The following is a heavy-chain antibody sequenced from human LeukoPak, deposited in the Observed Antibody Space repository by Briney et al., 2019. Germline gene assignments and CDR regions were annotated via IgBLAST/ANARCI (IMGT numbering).Heavy chain of an antibody. V-gene: IGHV3-49*03. D-gene: IGHD2-21*02. Sequence: PGGSLRLSCTASGFTFGDYAMSWFRQAPGKGLEWVGFIRGKAYGRTTEYAASVKGRFTISRDDSKSIAYLQMNSLKTEDTAVYYCSRAQSGFCGGDCYSNYWGQGTLVSVSS. CDR1: GFTFGDYA. CDR2: IRGKAYGRTT. CDR3: SRAQSGFCGGDCYSNY. J-gene: IGHJ4*02.